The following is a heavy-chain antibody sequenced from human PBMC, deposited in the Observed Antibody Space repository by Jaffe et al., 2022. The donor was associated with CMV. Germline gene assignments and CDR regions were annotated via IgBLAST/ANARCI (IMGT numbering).Heavy chain of an antibody. CDR1: GFTFSSYW. D-gene: IGHD3-3*01. J-gene: IGHJ2*01. Sequence: EVQLVESGGGLVQPGGSLRLSCAASGFTFSSYWMTWVRQAPEKGLEWVANIKQDGSERYYVDSVRGRFTISRDNARNSLYLQMNSLRADDTAVYYCARDWEAGESFDNLWTPDWYFDLWGRGTLVTVSS. CDR3: ARDWEAGESFDNLWTPDWYFDL. V-gene: IGHV3-7*03. CDR2: IKQDGSER.